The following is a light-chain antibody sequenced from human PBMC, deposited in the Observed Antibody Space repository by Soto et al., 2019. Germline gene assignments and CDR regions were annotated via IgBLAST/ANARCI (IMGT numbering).Light chain of an antibody. Sequence: DIQMTQSPSTLSASVGDRITITCRASQSISVWLAWYQQRPGKAPKLLIHDASTLESGVPSRFSGSGSGTEFTLTISSLQPDDFATYYCQHYHSSPFTFGPGIKVHIK. CDR2: DAS. J-gene: IGKJ3*01. CDR3: QHYHSSPFT. CDR1: QSISVW. V-gene: IGKV1-5*01.